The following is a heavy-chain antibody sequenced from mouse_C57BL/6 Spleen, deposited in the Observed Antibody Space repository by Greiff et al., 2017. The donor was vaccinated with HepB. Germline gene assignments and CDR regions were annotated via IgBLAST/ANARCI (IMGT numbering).Heavy chain of an antibody. V-gene: IGHV3-6*01. CDR1: GYSITSGYY. CDR3: ARDRGGGFLDY. Sequence: EVQLQESGPGLVKPSQSLSLTCSVTGYSITSGYYWNWIRQFPGNKLEWMGYISYDGSNNYNPSLKNRISITRYTSKNQFFLKLNSVTTEDTATYYCARDRGGGFLDYWGQGTTLTVSS. J-gene: IGHJ2*01. CDR2: ISYDGSN. D-gene: IGHD3-1*01.